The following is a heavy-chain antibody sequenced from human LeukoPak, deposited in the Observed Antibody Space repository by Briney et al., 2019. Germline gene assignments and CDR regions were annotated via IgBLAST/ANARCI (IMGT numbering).Heavy chain of an antibody. J-gene: IGHJ5*02. D-gene: IGHD2-2*01. CDR3: GQYQLLLNWFDP. CDR1: GYTFTSYY. V-gene: IGHV1-46*01. CDR2: INPSGGST. Sequence: GASVKVSCKASGYTFTSYYMHWVRQAPGQGLEWMGIINPSGGSTSYAQKFQGRVTMTRDMSTSTVYMELSSLRSEDTAMYYCGQYQLLLNWFDPWGQGTLVTVSS.